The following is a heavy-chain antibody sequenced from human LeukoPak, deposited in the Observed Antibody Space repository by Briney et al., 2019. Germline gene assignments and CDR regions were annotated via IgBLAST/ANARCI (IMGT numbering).Heavy chain of an antibody. CDR1: GGSISSYY. J-gene: IGHJ4*02. V-gene: IGHV4-59*08. CDR3: ARPGIAVAGPSRDY. Sequence: PSETLSLTCTVSGGSISSYYWSWIRQPPGKGLEWIGYIYYSGSTNYNPSLKSRVTISVDTSKNQFSLKLSSVTAADTAVYYCARPGIAVAGPSRDYWGQGTLVTVSS. CDR2: IYYSGST. D-gene: IGHD6-19*01.